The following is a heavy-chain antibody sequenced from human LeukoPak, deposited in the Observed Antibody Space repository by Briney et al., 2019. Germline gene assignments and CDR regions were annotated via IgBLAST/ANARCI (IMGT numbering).Heavy chain of an antibody. V-gene: IGHV4-59*08. J-gene: IGHJ4*02. CDR3: AGYSHANRRTGDY. CDR1: GGSISGFY. D-gene: IGHD7-27*01. Sequence: PSETLSLTCSVSGGSISGFYWNWIRQPPGKGLEWIGYIYYSGSTNYNPSLKSRVTISVDTSKSQFSLKLSSVTAADTAVYYCAGYSHANRRTGDYRGQGTLVTVSS. CDR2: IYYSGST.